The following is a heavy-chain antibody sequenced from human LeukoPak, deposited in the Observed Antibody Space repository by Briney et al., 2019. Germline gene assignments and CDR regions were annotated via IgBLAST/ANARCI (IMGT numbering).Heavy chain of an antibody. CDR2: IYTSGST. J-gene: IGHJ4*01. V-gene: IGHV4-4*07. CDR1: GGSVGSYY. D-gene: IGHD2-2*01. Sequence: PSETLSLTCSVSGGSVGSYYWSWIRHPAGKGLEWIGRIYTSGSTNYNPSLRSRATISVDKSKSQFSLKLTSVTAADTAVYYCARDLSYCSSTRCYAPYYFDYWGHGTLVTVSS. CDR3: ARDLSYCSSTRCYAPYYFDY.